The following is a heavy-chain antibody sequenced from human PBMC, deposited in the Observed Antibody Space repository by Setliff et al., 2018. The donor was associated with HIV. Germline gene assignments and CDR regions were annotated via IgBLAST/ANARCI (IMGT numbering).Heavy chain of an antibody. J-gene: IGHJ3*02. CDR1: GYSFTNYG. V-gene: IGHV1-18*01. D-gene: IGHD2-15*01. CDR3: ARDDVGYCSGGSCYHLFDTFDI. CDR2: ISSYNDNT. Sequence: ASVKVSCKASGYSFTNYGISWVRQAPGQGLEWMGWISSYNDNTNYALNLQGRVTMTTDTSTSTAYMELRSSRSDDTAVYYCARDDVGYCSGGSCYHLFDTFDIWGQGTVVTVSS.